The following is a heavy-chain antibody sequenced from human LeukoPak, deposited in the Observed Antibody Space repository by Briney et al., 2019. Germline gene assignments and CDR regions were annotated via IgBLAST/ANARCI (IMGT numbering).Heavy chain of an antibody. Sequence: ASVKVSCKASGHTFNNYVIHWVRQAPGQRLEWMGWINAGNGNTKNSQKFQGRVTITRDTSASTAYMELSSLRSEDTAVYYCAREPSTGVPDGKFSSDYYFDSWGRGTLVTVSS. CDR3: AREPSTGVPDGKFSSDYYFDS. V-gene: IGHV1-3*01. CDR1: GHTFNNYV. D-gene: IGHD6-13*01. J-gene: IGHJ4*02. CDR2: INAGNGNT.